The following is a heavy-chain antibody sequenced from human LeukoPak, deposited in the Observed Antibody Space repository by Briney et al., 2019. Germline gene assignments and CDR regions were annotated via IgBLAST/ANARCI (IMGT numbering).Heavy chain of an antibody. V-gene: IGHV4-39*01. CDR2: IYYSGST. CDR3: ARHAARGAPYNWFDP. J-gene: IGHJ5*02. Sequence: SETLSLTCTVSGGSISSSSYYWGWIRQPPGKGLEWIGSIYYSGSTYYDPSLKSRVTISVDTSKNQFSLKLSSVTAADTAVYYCARHAARGAPYNWFDPWGQGTLVTVSS. D-gene: IGHD2-15*01. CDR1: GGSISSSSYY.